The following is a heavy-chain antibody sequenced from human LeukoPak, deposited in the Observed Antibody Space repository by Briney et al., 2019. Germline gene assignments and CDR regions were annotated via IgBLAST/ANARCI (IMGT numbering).Heavy chain of an antibody. V-gene: IGHV3-20*04. D-gene: IGHD6-13*01. J-gene: IGHJ6*03. CDR2: INWNGGST. CDR3: ARAQQRTAHSYYYYYYMDV. Sequence: GGSLGLSCAASGFTFDDYGMSWVPQAPGKGLEWVSGINWNGGSTGYADSVKGRFTISRDNAKNSLYLQMNSLRAEDTALYYCARAQQRTAHSYYYYYYMDVWGKGTTVTVSS. CDR1: GFTFDDYG.